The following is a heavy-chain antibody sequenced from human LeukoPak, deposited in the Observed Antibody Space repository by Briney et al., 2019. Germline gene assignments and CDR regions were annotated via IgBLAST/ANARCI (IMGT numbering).Heavy chain of an antibody. D-gene: IGHD6-6*01. CDR2: IYSGGST. J-gene: IGHJ4*02. CDR1: EFSVGSNY. Sequence: GGSLRLSCAASEFSVGSNYVTWVRQAPGKGLERVSLIYSGGSTCYADSVKGRFTISRDNSKNTLYLQMNSLRAEDTAVYYCARDKGTSYLSSFDYWGQGTLVTVSS. CDR3: ARDKGTSYLSSFDY. V-gene: IGHV3-66*01.